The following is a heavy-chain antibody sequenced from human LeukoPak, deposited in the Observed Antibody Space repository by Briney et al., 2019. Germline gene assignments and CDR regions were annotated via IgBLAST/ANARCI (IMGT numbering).Heavy chain of an antibody. CDR2: ISGGGGTT. CDR3: AKASRYCSSTSCPMDY. CDR1: GFTFSSYG. Sequence: GGTLRLSCAASGFTFSSYGMSWVRQAPGKGLEWVSAISGGGGTTYYADSVKGRFTISRDNSKNTLYLQMNSLRAEDTAVYYCAKASRYCSSTSCPMDYWGQGTLVTVSS. J-gene: IGHJ4*02. V-gene: IGHV3-23*01. D-gene: IGHD2-2*01.